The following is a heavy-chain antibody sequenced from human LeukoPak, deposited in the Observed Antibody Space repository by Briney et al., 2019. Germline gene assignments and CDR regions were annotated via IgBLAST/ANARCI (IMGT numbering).Heavy chain of an antibody. D-gene: IGHD3-22*01. V-gene: IGHV3-30*04. J-gene: IGHJ4*02. Sequence: GRSLRLSCAASGFTFSSYAMHWVRQAPGKGLEWVAVISYDGSNKYYADSVKGRFTISRDNSKNTLYLQMNSLRAEDTAVYYCVRDPSYYDSSGYLDYWGQGTLVTVSS. CDR3: VRDPSYYDSSGYLDY. CDR1: GFTFSSYA. CDR2: ISYDGSNK.